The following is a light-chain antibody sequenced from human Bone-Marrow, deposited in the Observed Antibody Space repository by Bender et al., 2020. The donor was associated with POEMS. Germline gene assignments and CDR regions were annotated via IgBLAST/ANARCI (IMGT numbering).Light chain of an antibody. Sequence: SYDLTQPTSVSVSPGQTARITCSGDALPKQYGYWYQQKPGQAPVLVISKDTERPSGVPERFSGSSSGTTVTLTISGVQAEDEADYYCQSTDSSGTYRVFGSGTKVTVL. CDR1: ALPKQY. CDR2: KDT. CDR3: QSTDSSGTYRV. J-gene: IGLJ1*01. V-gene: IGLV3-25*03.